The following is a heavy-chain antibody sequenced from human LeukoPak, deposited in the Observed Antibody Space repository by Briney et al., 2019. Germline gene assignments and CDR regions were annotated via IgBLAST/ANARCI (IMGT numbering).Heavy chain of an antibody. Sequence: GGSLRLSCAASGFTFSSYSMNWVRQAPGKGLEWVSYISSSSSTIYYADSVKGRFTISRDNAKNSLYLQMNNLRAEDTAVYYCAREIRGYSSSSMDNWGQGTLVTVSS. J-gene: IGHJ4*02. CDR3: AREIRGYSSSSMDN. D-gene: IGHD6-6*01. CDR1: GFTFSSYS. V-gene: IGHV3-48*04. CDR2: ISSSSSTI.